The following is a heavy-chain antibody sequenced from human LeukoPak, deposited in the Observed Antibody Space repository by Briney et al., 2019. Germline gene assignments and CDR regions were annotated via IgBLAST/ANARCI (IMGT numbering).Heavy chain of an antibody. CDR1: GGSISSYY. J-gene: IGHJ6*04. CDR2: IYYSGST. V-gene: IGHV4-59*12. Sequence: SETLSLTCTVSGGSISSYYWSWIRQPPGKGLEWIGSIYYSGSTYYNPSLKSRVTISVDTSKNQFSLKLSSVTAADTAVYYCARDRGDVWGKGTTVTVSS. CDR3: ARDRGDV.